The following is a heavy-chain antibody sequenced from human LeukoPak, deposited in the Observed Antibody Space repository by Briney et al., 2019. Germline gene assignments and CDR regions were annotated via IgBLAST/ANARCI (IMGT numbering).Heavy chain of an antibody. V-gene: IGHV3-48*04. CDR2: ISSSSSTI. J-gene: IGHJ6*02. CDR1: GFTFSSYS. CDR3: AREGPTSWRSPMDV. D-gene: IGHD5-24*01. Sequence: PGGSLRLSCAASGFTFSSYSMNWVRQAPGKGLEWVSYISSSSSTIYYADSVKGRFTISRDNAKNSLYLQMSSLRAEDTAVYYCAREGPTSWRSPMDVRGQGTTVTVSS.